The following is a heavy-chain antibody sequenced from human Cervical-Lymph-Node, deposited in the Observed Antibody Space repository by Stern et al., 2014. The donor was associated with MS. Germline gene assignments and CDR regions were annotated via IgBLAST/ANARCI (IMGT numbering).Heavy chain of an antibody. V-gene: IGHV3-15*01. Sequence: EVQLVESGGGLVKPGGSLRLSCVVSGFTFTNAWVNWVRQAPGKGLEGVGRIKSKTDGETTDYATPVMGRIAISNAASKNTLYLQMNSLKSEDTAVYYCTTGTSWGQGALVTVSS. CDR2: IKSKTDGETT. CDR1: GFTFTNAW. J-gene: IGHJ5*02. D-gene: IGHD3-10*01. CDR3: TTGTS.